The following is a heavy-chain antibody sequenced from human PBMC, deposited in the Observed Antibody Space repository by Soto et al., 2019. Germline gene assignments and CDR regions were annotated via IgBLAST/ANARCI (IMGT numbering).Heavy chain of an antibody. J-gene: IGHJ4*02. D-gene: IGHD3-22*01. CDR2: ISYDGSNK. V-gene: IGHV3-30-3*01. CDR3: ARDGWYYDSSGYFDY. Sequence: PGGSLRLSCAASGFTFSSYAMHWVRQAPGKGLEWVAVISYDGSNKYYADSVKGRFTISRDNSKNTLYLQMNSLRAEDTAVYYCARDGWYYDSSGYFDYWGQGTLVTVSS. CDR1: GFTFSSYA.